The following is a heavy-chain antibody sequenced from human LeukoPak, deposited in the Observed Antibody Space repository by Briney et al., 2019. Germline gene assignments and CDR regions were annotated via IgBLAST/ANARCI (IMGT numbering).Heavy chain of an antibody. CDR1: GGSISSSY. D-gene: IGHD3-10*01. Sequence: SETLSLTCIVSGGSISSSYWSWIRQSPGKGLEWIGYVHYAESSYYNPSLKRRVTLSVDPSKNQFSLRLSSVTAADTAVYYCAGYGSRSSYKAFDYWGQGTLVTVSS. J-gene: IGHJ4*02. CDR2: VHYAESS. CDR3: AGYGSRSSYKAFDY. V-gene: IGHV4-59*01.